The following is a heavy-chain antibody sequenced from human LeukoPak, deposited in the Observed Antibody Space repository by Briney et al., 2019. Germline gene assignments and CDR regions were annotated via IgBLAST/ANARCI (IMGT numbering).Heavy chain of an antibody. V-gene: IGHV3-30*04. D-gene: IGHD3-22*01. CDR2: ISYDGSNK. CDR1: GFTFSSYA. CDR3: ARDPSSGYWANFDY. Sequence: GGSLRLSCAASGFTFSSYAMHWVRQAPGKGLEWVAVISYDGSNKYYADSVKGRFTISRDNSKNTLYLQMNSLRAEDTAVYYCARDPSSGYWANFDYWGQGTLVTVSS. J-gene: IGHJ4*02.